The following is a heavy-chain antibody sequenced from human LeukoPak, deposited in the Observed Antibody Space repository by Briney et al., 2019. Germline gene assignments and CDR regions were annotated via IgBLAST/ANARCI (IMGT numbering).Heavy chain of an antibody. Sequence: GASVKVSCKASGYTFTSYGISWVRQAPGQGLEWMGWISAYNGNTNYAQKLQGRVTMTTDTSTSTGYMELRSLRSDDTAVYYCARYRVLLWFGEREAFDIWGQGTMVTVSS. J-gene: IGHJ3*02. D-gene: IGHD3-10*01. V-gene: IGHV1-18*01. CDR3: ARYRVLLWFGEREAFDI. CDR1: GYTFTSYG. CDR2: ISAYNGNT.